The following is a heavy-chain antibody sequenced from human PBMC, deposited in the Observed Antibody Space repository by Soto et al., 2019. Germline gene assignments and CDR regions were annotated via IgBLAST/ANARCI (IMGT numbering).Heavy chain of an antibody. CDR3: ARDRPGLFLAGIYPPYSMVV. CDR1: GYTFTGYY. CDR2: INPNSGGT. Sequence: ASVKVSCKASGYTFTGYYMHWVRQAPGQGLEWMGWINPNSGGTNYAQKFQGWVTMTRDTSISTAYMELSRLRSDDTAVYYCARDRPGLFLAGIYPPYSMVVPCQAITVTGSS. D-gene: IGHD6-19*01. V-gene: IGHV1-2*04. J-gene: IGHJ6*02.